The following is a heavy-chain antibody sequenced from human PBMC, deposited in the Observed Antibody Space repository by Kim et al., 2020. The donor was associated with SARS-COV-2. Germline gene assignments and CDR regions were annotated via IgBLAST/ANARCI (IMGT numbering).Heavy chain of an antibody. D-gene: IGHD3-10*01. CDR3: ARVGEYGSGSYASF. V-gene: IGHV1-2*06. CDR2: INPNSGGT. CDR1: GYTFTGYY. J-gene: IGHJ4*02. Sequence: ASVKVSCKASGYTFTGYYIHWVRQAPGQGLEWRGRINPNSGGTNYTQNFQGRVTMTRDTSISTAYMELSRLRSDDTAVYYCARVGEYGSGSYASFWGQGTQVTVSS.